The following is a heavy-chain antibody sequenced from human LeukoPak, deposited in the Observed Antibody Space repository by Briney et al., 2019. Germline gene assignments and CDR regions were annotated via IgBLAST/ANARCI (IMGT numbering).Heavy chain of an antibody. Sequence: PGGSLRLSCAASGFTFDDYGMSWVRQAPGKGLVWVSRINSDGSSTSYADSVKGRFTISGDNAKNTLYLQMNSLRAEDTAVYYCARDSSSDYVLFDIWGQGTMVTVSS. V-gene: IGHV3-74*01. CDR2: INSDGSST. CDR1: GFTFDDYG. D-gene: IGHD3-16*01. CDR3: ARDSSSDYVLFDI. J-gene: IGHJ3*02.